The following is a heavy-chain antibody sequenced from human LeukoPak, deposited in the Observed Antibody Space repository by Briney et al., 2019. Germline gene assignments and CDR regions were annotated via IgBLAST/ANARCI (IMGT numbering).Heavy chain of an antibody. V-gene: IGHV3-30*18. J-gene: IGHJ4*02. CDR2: ISYDGSNK. Sequence: PGGSLRLSCAASGFTFSSYGMHWVRQAPGKGLEWVAVISYDGSNKYYADSVKGRFTISRDNSKNTLYLQMNSLRAEDTAVYYCAKGLLFDYSPYFDYWGQGTLVTVSS. D-gene: IGHD2-21*02. CDR1: GFTFSSYG. CDR3: AKGLLFDYSPYFDY.